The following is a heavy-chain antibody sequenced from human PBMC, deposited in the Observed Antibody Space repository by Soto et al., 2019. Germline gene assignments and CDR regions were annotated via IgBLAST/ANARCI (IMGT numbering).Heavy chain of an antibody. D-gene: IGHD3-9*01. V-gene: IGHV1-18*01. CDR2: ISAYNGNT. J-gene: IGHJ6*02. CDR3: ARDLSSYYDILTGPYYYYGMDV. Sequence: GASVKVSCKASGYTFTSYGISWVRQAPGQGLEWMGWISAYNGNTNYAQKLQGRVTMTTDTSTSTAYMELRSLRSDDTAVYYCARDLSSYYDILTGPYYYYGMDVWGQGTTVTVSS. CDR1: GYTFTSYG.